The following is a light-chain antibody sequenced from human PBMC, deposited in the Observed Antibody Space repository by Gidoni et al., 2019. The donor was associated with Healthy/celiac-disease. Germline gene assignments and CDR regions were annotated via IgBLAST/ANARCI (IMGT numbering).Light chain of an antibody. V-gene: IGKV3-11*01. CDR3: QQRSNWLT. CDR2: DAS. Sequence: EIVLTQSPATLSLSPGERATLSCRASQSVSSCLAWYQQKPGQAPRLLIYDASNRATGIPARFGGSGSGTDFTLTISSLEPEDFAVYYCQQRSNWLTFGGGTKVEIK. J-gene: IGKJ4*01. CDR1: QSVSSC.